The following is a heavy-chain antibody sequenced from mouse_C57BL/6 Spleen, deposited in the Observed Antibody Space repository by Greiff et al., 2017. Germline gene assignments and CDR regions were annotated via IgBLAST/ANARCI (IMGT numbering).Heavy chain of an antibody. V-gene: IGHV1-42*01. CDR3: ARSWMVRYYFDY. D-gene: IGHD2-3*01. J-gene: IGHJ2*01. CDR2: INPSTGGT. Sequence: VQLQQSGPELVKPGASVKISCKASGYSFTGYYMNWVKQSPEKSLEWIGEINPSTGGTNYNQKFKAKATLTVDKSSSTAYMQLKSLTSEDSAVYYCARSWMVRYYFDYWGQGTTLTVSS. CDR1: GYSFTGYY.